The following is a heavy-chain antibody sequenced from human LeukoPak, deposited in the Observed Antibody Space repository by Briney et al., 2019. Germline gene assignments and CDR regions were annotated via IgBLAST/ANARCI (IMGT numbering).Heavy chain of an antibody. CDR1: GGTFSSYA. Sequence: GASVKVSCKASGGTFSSYAISWVRQAPGQGLEWMGGIIPIFGTANYAQKFQGRVTITADKSTSTAYMELSSLRSEDTAVYYCARANYDILTGYYRRYNWFDPWGQGTLVTVSS. J-gene: IGHJ5*02. CDR3: ARANYDILTGYYRRYNWFDP. V-gene: IGHV1-69*06. D-gene: IGHD3-9*01. CDR2: IIPIFGTA.